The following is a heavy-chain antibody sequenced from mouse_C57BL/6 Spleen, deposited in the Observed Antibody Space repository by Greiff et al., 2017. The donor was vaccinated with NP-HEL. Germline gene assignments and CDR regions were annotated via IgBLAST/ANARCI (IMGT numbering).Heavy chain of an antibody. CDR3: AREAGTEEIYFDY. D-gene: IGHD3-3*01. V-gene: IGHV5-16*01. CDR2: INSDGSST. Sequence: EVQRVESEGGLVQPGSSMKLSCTASGFTFSDYYMAWVRQVPEKGLEWVANINSDGSSTYYLDSLKSRFIISRDNAKNILYLQMSSLKSEDTATYYCAREAGTEEIYFDYWGQGTTLTVSS. CDR1: GFTFSDYY. J-gene: IGHJ2*01.